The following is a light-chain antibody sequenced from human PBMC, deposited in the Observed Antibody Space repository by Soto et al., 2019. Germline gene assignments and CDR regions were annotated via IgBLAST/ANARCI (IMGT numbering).Light chain of an antibody. V-gene: IGKV3-20*01. J-gene: IGKJ1*01. CDR3: QQYGGSWT. CDR1: QSVSSIY. CDR2: GAS. Sequence: EIVLTQSPGTLSLSPGERATLSCRASQSVSSIYLAWYQQKPGQAPRLVIYGASNRATGVPDRFSGSGSGTVFSLTISRLEPEDFAVYYCQQYGGSWTFGKGTKVEIK.